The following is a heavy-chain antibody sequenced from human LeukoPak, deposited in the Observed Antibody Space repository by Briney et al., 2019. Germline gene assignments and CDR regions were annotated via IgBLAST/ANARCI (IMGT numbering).Heavy chain of an antibody. Sequence: ASVKVSCKASGYTFNTYGIYWVRQAPGQGLEWMGWISAYNGNTNYAQNFQGRITLTTDTSTSTAYMELTSLRFDDTAVYYCARDGRQWVPLNWFDPWGQGTLVIVSS. CDR1: GYTFNTYG. V-gene: IGHV1-18*04. J-gene: IGHJ5*02. D-gene: IGHD6-19*01. CDR3: ARDGRQWVPLNWFDP. CDR2: ISAYNGNT.